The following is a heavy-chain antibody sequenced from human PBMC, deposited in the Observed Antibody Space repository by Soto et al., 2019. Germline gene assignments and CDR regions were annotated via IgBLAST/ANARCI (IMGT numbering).Heavy chain of an antibody. V-gene: IGHV4-34*01. Sequence: SETLSLTCAVYGGSFSGYYWSWIRQPPGKGLEWIGEINHSGSTNYNPSLKSRVTISVDTFKNQFSLKLSSVTAADTAVYYCARAGENNYFDYWGQGTLVTVSS. CDR3: ARAGENNYFDY. D-gene: IGHD4-17*01. J-gene: IGHJ4*02. CDR1: GGSFSGYY. CDR2: INHSGST.